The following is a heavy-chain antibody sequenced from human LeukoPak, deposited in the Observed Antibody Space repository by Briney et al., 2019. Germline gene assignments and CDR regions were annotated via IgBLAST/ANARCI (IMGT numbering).Heavy chain of an antibody. D-gene: IGHD1-26*01. CDR1: GYTFTSYG. CDR2: ISAYNGNT. Sequence: ASVKVSCKASGYTFTSYGISWVRQAPGQGLEWMGWISAYNGNTNYAQKLQGRVTMTTDTSTSTANMELRSLRSDDTAVYYCARAIGGDWGNFDYWGQGTLVTVSS. CDR3: ARAIGGDWGNFDY. J-gene: IGHJ4*02. V-gene: IGHV1-18*01.